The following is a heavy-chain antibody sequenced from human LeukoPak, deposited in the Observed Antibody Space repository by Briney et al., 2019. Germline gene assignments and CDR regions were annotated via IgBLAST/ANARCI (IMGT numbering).Heavy chain of an antibody. CDR1: GDSISTYY. J-gene: IGHJ5*02. D-gene: IGHD2-2*01. Sequence: SETLSLTCTVSGDSISTYYWSWIRQPPGKGLEWIGYKSDGGRDLYNPSLKSRVIMSVDTSKNQFSLKLSSVTAADTAVYYCAREGRGVVVVPAPFDPWGQGTLVTVSS. V-gene: IGHV4-59*12. CDR3: AREGRGVVVVPAPFDP. CDR2: KSDGGRD.